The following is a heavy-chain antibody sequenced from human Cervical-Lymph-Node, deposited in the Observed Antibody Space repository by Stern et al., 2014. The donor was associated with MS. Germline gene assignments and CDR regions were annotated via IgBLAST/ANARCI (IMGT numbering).Heavy chain of an antibody. J-gene: IGHJ2*01. CDR1: GFDFSHYG. CDR3: AKDWEYDGDIGWYSDV. D-gene: IGHD4-17*01. V-gene: IGHV3-30*18. Sequence: VHLVESGGGVVQPGRSLRVSCAASGFDFSHYGMNWVRQAPGKGLEWVAFISYDVSTKYYADSVKGRFTISRDNSNDMVYLQMDSLRTEDTAVYYCAKDWEYDGDIGWYSDVWGRGTLVTVSS. CDR2: ISYDVSTK.